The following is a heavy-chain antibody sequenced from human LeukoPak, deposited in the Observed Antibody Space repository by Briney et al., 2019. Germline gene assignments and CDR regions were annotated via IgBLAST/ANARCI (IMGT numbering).Heavy chain of an antibody. D-gene: IGHD3-22*01. CDR2: IRGSGRST. CDR3: AKGNTMIVVVSDY. Sequence: GGSLRLSCAASGFTFSSYAMSWVRQAPGKGLEWVSAIRGSGRSTYYADSVEGRFTISRDNSKNTLYLQMNSLRAEDTAVYYCAKGNTMIVVVSDYWGQGTLVTDSP. J-gene: IGHJ4*02. CDR1: GFTFSSYA. V-gene: IGHV3-23*01.